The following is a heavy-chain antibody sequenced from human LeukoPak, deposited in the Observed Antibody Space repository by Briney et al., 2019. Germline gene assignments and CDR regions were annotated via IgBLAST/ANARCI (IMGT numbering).Heavy chain of an antibody. J-gene: IGHJ4*02. Sequence: PGGSLRLSCATSGFSLTDYTLHWVRQVPGKAMEWLSLITRDGYSTFYADSVKGRFTISRDNAKSSLYLQMDSLRAEDTAVYYCARALYNHGWFPDYFDSWGQGTLVTVSS. V-gene: IGHV3-43*01. D-gene: IGHD6-19*01. CDR2: ITRDGYST. CDR3: ARALYNHGWFPDYFDS. CDR1: GFSLTDYT.